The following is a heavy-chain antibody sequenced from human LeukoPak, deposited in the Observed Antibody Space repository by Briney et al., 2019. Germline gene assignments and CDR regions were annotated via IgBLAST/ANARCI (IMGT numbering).Heavy chain of an antibody. D-gene: IGHD2-2*01. CDR2: MSPNSGNT. Sequence: ASVKVSCKASGYTFTIYDINWVRQATGQGLEWMGWMSPNSGNTGYAQKFQGRVTITRNTSISTAYMELSSLRSEDTAVYYCARGYCTSTSCHFDYWGQGTLVTVSS. V-gene: IGHV1-8*03. J-gene: IGHJ4*02. CDR1: GYTFTIYD. CDR3: ARGYCTSTSCHFDY.